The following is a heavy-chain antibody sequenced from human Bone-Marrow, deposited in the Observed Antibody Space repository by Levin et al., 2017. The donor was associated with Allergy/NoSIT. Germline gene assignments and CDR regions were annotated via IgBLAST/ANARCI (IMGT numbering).Heavy chain of an antibody. CDR1: GFTFSSNTFG. CDR3: AREQGSGYYRTADF. D-gene: IGHD3-22*01. Sequence: GGSLRLSCAASGFTFSSNTFGMHWVRQAPGTGLEWLGVVTYDGTEIHYADSVRGRFTVSRGDAENTFYLQMNSLSADDTAVYYCAREQGSGYYRTADFWGQGTLVTVSS. V-gene: IGHV3-30*03. CDR2: VTYDGTEI. J-gene: IGHJ4*02.